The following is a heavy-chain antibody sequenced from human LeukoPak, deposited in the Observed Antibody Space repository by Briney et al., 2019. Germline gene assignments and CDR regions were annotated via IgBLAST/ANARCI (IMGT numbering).Heavy chain of an antibody. CDR2: IYYSGST. CDR3: AGHGGGGFDY. D-gene: IGHD2-15*01. Sequence: SETLSLTCTVSGGSISSSSYYWGWIRQPPGKGLEWIGSIYYSGSTYYNPSLKSRVTISVDTSKNQFSLKLGSVTAADTGVYYGAGHGGGGFDYWGQGTLATVSS. V-gene: IGHV4-39*01. CDR1: GGSISSSSYY. J-gene: IGHJ4*02.